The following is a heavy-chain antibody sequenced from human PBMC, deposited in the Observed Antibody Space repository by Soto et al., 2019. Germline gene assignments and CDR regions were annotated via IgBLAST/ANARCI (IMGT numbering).Heavy chain of an antibody. V-gene: IGHV1-18*01. Sequence: QVQLVQSGAEVKKPGASVKVSCKASGYTFTSYGISWVRQAPGQGLEWMGWISAYNGNTNYAQKLQGRVTMTTDTSTSTAYMEPRSLRSDDTAVYYCARVAYYYDSSGYYDAFDIWGQGTMVTVSS. CDR3: ARVAYYYDSSGYYDAFDI. J-gene: IGHJ3*02. D-gene: IGHD3-22*01. CDR2: ISAYNGNT. CDR1: GYTFTSYG.